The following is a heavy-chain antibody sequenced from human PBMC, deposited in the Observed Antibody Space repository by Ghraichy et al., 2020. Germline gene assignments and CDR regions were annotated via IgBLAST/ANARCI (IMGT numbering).Heavy chain of an antibody. CDR1: GHTFSSYN. D-gene: IGHD3-16*01. CDR2: INPGGGSA. CDR3: ATDVWGPSDS. V-gene: IGHV1-46*01. J-gene: IGHJ4*02. Sequence: GESLNISCKSSGHTFSSYNIHWVRQAPGQGLEWMGIINPGGGSAINIEKFQGRVTLIRDTSTSAVYMDLSSLRIEDTAVYYCATDVWGPSDSWGQGTLVTVSS.